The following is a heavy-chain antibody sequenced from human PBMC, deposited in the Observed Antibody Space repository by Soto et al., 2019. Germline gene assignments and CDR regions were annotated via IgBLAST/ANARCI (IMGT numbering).Heavy chain of an antibody. CDR2: VYDNGRP. D-gene: IGHD3-9*01. Sequence: ASETLSLTSTISGGSISVYYWSWIRQSPRQGLEWIGYVYDNGRPYYSPSLKSRVTISADTSKNQISLKLTSATAADTAVYYCARGVGSSPPRYWGRGTLVTVTS. CDR1: GGSISVYY. CDR3: ARGVGSSPPRY. J-gene: IGHJ4*02. V-gene: IGHV4-59*01.